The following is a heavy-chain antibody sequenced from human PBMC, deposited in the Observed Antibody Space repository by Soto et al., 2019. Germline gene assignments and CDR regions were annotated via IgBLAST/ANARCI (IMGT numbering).Heavy chain of an antibody. CDR2: VYPGGNT. Sequence: SGGSLRLSCAASGFTVSNNHMTWVRQAPGRGPQWVSTVYPGGNTYHADSVKGRFTISRDDSKNTLYLQMNSLRAEDTAVYYCASGAAGATWSFGDWGQGTLVTVSS. CDR1: GFTVSNNH. CDR3: ASGAAGATWSFGD. D-gene: IGHD6-13*01. V-gene: IGHV3-53*01. J-gene: IGHJ4*02.